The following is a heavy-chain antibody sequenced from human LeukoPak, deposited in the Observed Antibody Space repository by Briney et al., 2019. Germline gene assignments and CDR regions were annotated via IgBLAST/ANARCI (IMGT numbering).Heavy chain of an antibody. V-gene: IGHV4-30-4*01. CDR3: ARDGVVPAAIRPYYYYCGMDV. J-gene: IGHJ6*02. CDR1: GGSMSSGDYY. CDR2: IYYSGST. D-gene: IGHD2-2*02. Sequence: SETLSLTGTVSGGSMSSGDYYWSWIRQPPGKGLEWNGYIYYSGSTYYNPSLRRRVTISVYTSKNQFSLKLSSVTAADTAVYYCARDGVVPAAIRPYYYYCGMDVWGQGTTVTVSS.